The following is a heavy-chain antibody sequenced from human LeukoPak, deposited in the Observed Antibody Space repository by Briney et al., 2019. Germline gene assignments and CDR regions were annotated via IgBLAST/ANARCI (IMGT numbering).Heavy chain of an antibody. CDR2: ISSSGSTI. CDR3: AREGDSCTNGVCYRKVDY. D-gene: IGHD2-8*01. Sequence: GGSLRLSCAASGFTFSSYEMNWVRQAPGKGLEWVSYISSSGSTIYYADPVKGRFTISRDNAKNSLYLQMNSPRAEDTAVYYCAREGDSCTNGVCYRKVDYWGQGTLVTVSS. V-gene: IGHV3-48*03. J-gene: IGHJ4*02. CDR1: GFTFSSYE.